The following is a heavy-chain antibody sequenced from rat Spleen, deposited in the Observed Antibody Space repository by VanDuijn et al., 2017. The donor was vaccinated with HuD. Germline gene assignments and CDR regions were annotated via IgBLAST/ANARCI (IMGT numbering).Heavy chain of an antibody. CDR2: ISSGGST. V-gene: IGHV2S12*01. Sequence: QVQLKESGPGLVQPSQTLSLTCTVSGFSLTSNGVSWVRQPPGKGLEWIAAISSGGSTYYNSPLKSRLSISRDTSKSQVFLKMNSLQTEDTAIYFCTRSHPGVMDAWGQGLSVTVSS. D-gene: IGHD3-2*01. CDR3: TRSHPGVMDA. J-gene: IGHJ4*01. CDR1: GFSLTSNG.